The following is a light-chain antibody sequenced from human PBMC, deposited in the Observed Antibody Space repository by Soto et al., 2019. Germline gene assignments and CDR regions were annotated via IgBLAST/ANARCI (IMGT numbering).Light chain of an antibody. CDR3: QQYGSSPT. V-gene: IGKV3-20*01. CDR2: GAS. Sequence: EIVLTQSPGTLSLSPGERATLSCRASQSVSSSYLAWYQQKPGQAPRLLIYGASSRATGIPDRFSGSGSGTDFTLTINRLEPEDFAVYYSQQYGSSPTFGQGTKVEIK. CDR1: QSVSSSY. J-gene: IGKJ1*01.